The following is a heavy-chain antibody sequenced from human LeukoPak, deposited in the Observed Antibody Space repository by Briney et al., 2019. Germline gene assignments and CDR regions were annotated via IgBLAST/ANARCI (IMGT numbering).Heavy chain of an antibody. CDR3: ARVIHYYDSSGYYRGAEFDY. J-gene: IGHJ4*02. CDR2: IIPIFGTA. CDR1: GGTFSSYA. Sequence: ASVKVSCKASGGTFSSYAISWVRQAPGQGLEWMGGIIPIFGTANYAQKFQGRVTITADESTSTAYMELSSLRSEDTAVYYCARVIHYYDSSGYYRGAEFDYWGQGTLVTVSS. D-gene: IGHD3-22*01. V-gene: IGHV1-69*13.